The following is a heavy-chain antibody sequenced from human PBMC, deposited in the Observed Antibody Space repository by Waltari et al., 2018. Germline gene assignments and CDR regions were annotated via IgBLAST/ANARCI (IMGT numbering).Heavy chain of an antibody. CDR3: ARPASWRSYGDYVNY. V-gene: IGHV3-30-3*01. CDR1: GVTFSSYA. Sequence: QVQLVESGGGVVQPGRSLSRSCAACGVTFSSYAMHWVRQAPGKGLEWVAVISYDGSNKYYADSVKGRFTISRDNSKNTLYLQMNSLRAEDTAVYYCARPASWRSYGDYVNYWGQGTLVTVSS. J-gene: IGHJ4*02. D-gene: IGHD4-17*01. CDR2: ISYDGSNK.